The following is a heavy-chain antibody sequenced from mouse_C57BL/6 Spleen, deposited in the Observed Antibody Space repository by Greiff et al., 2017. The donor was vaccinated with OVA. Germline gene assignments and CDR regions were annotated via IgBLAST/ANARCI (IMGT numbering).Heavy chain of an antibody. CDR1: GFNIQNTY. V-gene: IGHV14-3*01. D-gene: IGHD2-10*02. J-gene: IGHJ2*01. CDR2: IDPANGNT. CDR3: ALDGY. Sequence: VHVKQSVAELVRPGASVKLSCTASGFNIQNTYMHWVKQRPEQGLEWIGRIDPANGNTKYAPKFQGKATITADTSSNTAYLQLSSLTSEDTAIYYCALDGYWGQGTTLTVSS.